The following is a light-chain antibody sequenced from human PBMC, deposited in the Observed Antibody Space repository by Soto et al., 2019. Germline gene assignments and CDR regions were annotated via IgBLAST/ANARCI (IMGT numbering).Light chain of an antibody. CDR1: QSVSSD. CDR2: GAS. J-gene: IGKJ4*01. V-gene: IGKV3D-15*01. Sequence: EVVMTQPPATLSVSPGERATLSCRASQSVSSDLAWYQQKPGQAPRLLIYGASTRATGIPARFSGGGSGTEFTLTISSLQSEDFAVYYCQQYNFWPPLTFGGGTKVEIK. CDR3: QQYNFWPPLT.